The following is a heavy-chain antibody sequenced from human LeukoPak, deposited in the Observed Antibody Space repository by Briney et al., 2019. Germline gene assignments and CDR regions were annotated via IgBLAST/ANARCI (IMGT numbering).Heavy chain of an antibody. CDR1: GFTFSSYA. D-gene: IGHD2-21*01. J-gene: IGHJ4*02. Sequence: GGSLRLSCAASGFTFSSYAMSWVRQAPGKGLEWVANIKQDGREKYYVDSVKGRFTISRDNAKNSLYLQMNSLRAEDTAVYYCARDWWGSNYFDYWGQGTLVTVSS. CDR2: IKQDGREK. CDR3: ARDWWGSNYFDY. V-gene: IGHV3-7*03.